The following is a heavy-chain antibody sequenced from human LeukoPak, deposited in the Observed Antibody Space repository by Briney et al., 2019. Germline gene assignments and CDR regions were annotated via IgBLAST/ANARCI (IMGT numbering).Heavy chain of an antibody. CDR1: EFTLSTYD. V-gene: IGHV3-30*18. D-gene: IGHD3-3*01. J-gene: IGHJ4*02. CDR2: ISYNGGYT. CDR3: ANGIILSQASVPEFDN. Sequence: GGSLRLSCAPSEFTLSTYDTDWVRQAPGKGLEWLTGISYNGGYTSYQASVMGRFTVSRDNSKNTVYLQMNSLRTEDTAVYYCANGIILSQASVPEFDNWGQGTLVIVSS.